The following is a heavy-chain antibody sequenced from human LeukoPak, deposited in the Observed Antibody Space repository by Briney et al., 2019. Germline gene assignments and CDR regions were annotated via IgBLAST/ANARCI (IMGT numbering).Heavy chain of an antibody. CDR2: ISYDGSNK. V-gene: IGHV3-30*18. Sequence: PGGSLRLSCGASVFTFSSYGMHWGRQAPGKGLEWEAVISYDGSNKYYADSVKGRFTISRDNSKNTLYLQINSLRAEDTAVYYCAKYYYDSSGYGPADYWGQGTLVTVSS. D-gene: IGHD3-22*01. CDR3: AKYYYDSSGYGPADY. J-gene: IGHJ4*02. CDR1: VFTFSSYG.